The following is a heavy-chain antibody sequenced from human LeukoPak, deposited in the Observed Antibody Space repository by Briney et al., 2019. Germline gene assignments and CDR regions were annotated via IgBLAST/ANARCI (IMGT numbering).Heavy chain of an antibody. Sequence: SETLSLTCTVSGGSINSYFWSWIRQPAGKGLEWIGRIYTSGSTNYNPSLKSRVTMSVDASKNQFSLKLSSVTAADTAVYYCARESSGAYKNYGMDVWGQGTTVTVSS. CDR3: ARESSGAYKNYGMDV. CDR2: IYTSGST. V-gene: IGHV4-4*07. J-gene: IGHJ6*02. D-gene: IGHD1-26*01. CDR1: GGSINSYF.